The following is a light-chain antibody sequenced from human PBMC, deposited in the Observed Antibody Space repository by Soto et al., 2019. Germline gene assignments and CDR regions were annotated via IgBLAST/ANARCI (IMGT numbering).Light chain of an antibody. CDR1: ETVTGNY. J-gene: IGKJ2*01. CDR2: VTS. Sequence: EILLTQSPGTLSLSPGDGATLSCRPTETVTGNYLAWYQQRPGQAPRLLIYVTSSRATGIPDRFSGSGSGKDFSLTSSRLEPEDFAVYYCQQYGSSPRTFGQGTKLEI. CDR3: QQYGSSPRT. V-gene: IGKV3-20*01.